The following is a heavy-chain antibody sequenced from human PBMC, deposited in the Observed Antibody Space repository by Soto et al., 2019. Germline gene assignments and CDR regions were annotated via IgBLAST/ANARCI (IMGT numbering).Heavy chain of an antibody. D-gene: IGHD2-2*01. V-gene: IGHV3-53*01. CDR3: ARSYSTSLNWFDP. CDR2: IYSDDST. J-gene: IGHJ5*02. Sequence: EVQLVESGGGLIQPGGSLRLSCAASGFTLSANYMSWVRQAPGKGLEWVSVIYSDDSTYYADSVKGRFTISRDNSKNTRFLQMYGLRAEDTAGYYCARSYSTSLNWFDPWGQGTLVSVSS. CDR1: GFTLSANY.